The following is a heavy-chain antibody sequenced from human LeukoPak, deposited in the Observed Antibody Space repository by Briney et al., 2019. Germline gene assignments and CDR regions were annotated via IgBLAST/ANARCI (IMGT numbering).Heavy chain of an antibody. CDR1: GASTSSRY. D-gene: IGHD6-19*01. J-gene: IGHJ4*02. CDR3: AQTTGWPGFDF. V-gene: IGHV4-59*08. CDR2: IYNGVNT. Sequence: SETLSLTCIVSGASTSSRYWSWIRQPPGRALEWIGHIYNGVNTKYNPSLTSRVNISVDTSKIQFSLKLTSLTAADTAIYYCAQTTGWPGFDFWGPGALVTVSS.